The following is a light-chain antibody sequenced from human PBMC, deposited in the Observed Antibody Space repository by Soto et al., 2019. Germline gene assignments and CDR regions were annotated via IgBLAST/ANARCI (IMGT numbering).Light chain of an antibody. V-gene: IGKV1-5*03. Sequence: VSVGDRVTITCRASQTISSWLAWYQQKPGKAPKLLIYKASTLKSGVPSRFSGSGSGTEFTLTISSLQPDDFATYYCQHYNSYTEAFGQGTKVDIK. CDR2: KAS. J-gene: IGKJ1*01. CDR3: QHYNSYTEA. CDR1: QTISSW.